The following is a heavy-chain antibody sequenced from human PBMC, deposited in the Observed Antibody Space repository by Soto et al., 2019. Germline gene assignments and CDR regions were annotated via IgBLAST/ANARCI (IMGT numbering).Heavy chain of an antibody. CDR3: AKDRITMIVVVIVGMDV. J-gene: IGHJ6*02. CDR1: GFTFSSYA. CDR2: ISGSGGST. Sequence: PGGSVRLSCAASGFTFSSYAMSWVRQAPGKGLEWVSAISGSGGSTYYADSVKGRFTISRDNSKNTLYLQMNSLRAEDTAVYYCAKDRITMIVVVIVGMDVWGQGTTVTVSS. D-gene: IGHD3-22*01. V-gene: IGHV3-23*01.